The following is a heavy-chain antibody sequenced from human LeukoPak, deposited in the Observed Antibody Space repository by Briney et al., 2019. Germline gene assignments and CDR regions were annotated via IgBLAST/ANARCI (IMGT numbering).Heavy chain of an antibody. V-gene: IGHV1-8*02. CDR2: MNPNSGNT. Sequence: ASVKVSCKASGYTFTGYYMHWVRQAPGQGLEWMGWMNPNSGNTGYAQKFQGRVTMTRNTSISTAYMELSSLRSEDTAVYYCARVHSSGWGYYYYYMDVWGKGTTVTISS. CDR3: ARVHSSGWGYYYYYMDV. CDR1: GYTFTGYY. J-gene: IGHJ6*03. D-gene: IGHD6-25*01.